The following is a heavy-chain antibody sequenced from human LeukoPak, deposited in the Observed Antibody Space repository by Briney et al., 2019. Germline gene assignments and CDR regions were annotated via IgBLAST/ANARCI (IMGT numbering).Heavy chain of an antibody. D-gene: IGHD3-22*01. V-gene: IGHV4-30-4*08. CDR1: GGSISSGDYY. CDR2: IYYSGGT. CDR3: ARAYYDSSGPWYFDL. Sequence: SETLSLTCTVSGGSISSGDYYWSWIRQPPGKGLEWIGYIYYSGGTYYNPSLKSRVTISVDTSKNQFSLKLSSVTAADTAVYYCARAYYDSSGPWYFDLWGRGTLVTVSS. J-gene: IGHJ2*01.